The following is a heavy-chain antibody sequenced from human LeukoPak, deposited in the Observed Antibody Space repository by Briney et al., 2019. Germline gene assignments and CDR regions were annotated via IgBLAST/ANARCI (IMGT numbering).Heavy chain of an antibody. D-gene: IGHD1-14*01. Sequence: GGSLRLSCAASGFTLSSYAMHWVRQAPGKGLEYVSSISSNGGSTYYANSVKGRFTISRDNSKITLYLQMGSLRAEDMAVYYCARDPGRYYYYYYMDVWGKGTTVTISS. CDR1: GFTLSSYA. J-gene: IGHJ6*03. CDR3: ARDPGRYYYYYYMDV. V-gene: IGHV3-64*01. CDR2: ISSNGGST.